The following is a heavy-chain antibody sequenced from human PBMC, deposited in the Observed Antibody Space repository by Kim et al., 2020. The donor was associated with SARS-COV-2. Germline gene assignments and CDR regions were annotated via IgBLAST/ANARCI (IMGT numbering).Heavy chain of an antibody. Sequence: NYAQKFQGRVTITADESTSTAYMELSSLRSEDTAVYYCARYSSSWYWFDPWGQGTLVTVSS. D-gene: IGHD6-13*01. CDR3: ARYSSSWYWFDP. J-gene: IGHJ5*02. V-gene: IGHV1-69*01.